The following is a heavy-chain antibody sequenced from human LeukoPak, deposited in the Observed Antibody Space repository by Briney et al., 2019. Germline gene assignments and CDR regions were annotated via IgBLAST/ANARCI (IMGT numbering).Heavy chain of an antibody. V-gene: IGHV3-20*04. J-gene: IGHJ4*02. Sequence: GGSLRLSCAASGFTFDDYGMSWVRQAPGKGLEWVSGINWNGGSTGYADSVKGRFTISRDNAKNSLYLQMNSLRAEDTALYYCARGNSGYYRNTKLDYWGQGTLVTVSS. CDR3: ARGNSGYYRNTKLDY. CDR2: INWNGGST. D-gene: IGHD3-22*01. CDR1: GFTFDDYG.